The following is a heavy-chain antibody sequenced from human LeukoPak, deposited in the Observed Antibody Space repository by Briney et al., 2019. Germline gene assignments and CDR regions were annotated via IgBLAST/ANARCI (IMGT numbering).Heavy chain of an antibody. CDR3: AKHGPSPSSWFGPSDY. J-gene: IGHJ4*02. CDR2: ISDSGGST. V-gene: IGHV3-23*01. D-gene: IGHD6-13*01. CDR1: GFTFNSYA. Sequence: GGSLRLSCAASGFTFNSYAMRWVRQAPGKGLEWVSIISDSGGSTYYADSVKGRFTISRDNSKNTLYLQLNSLRAEDTAVYYCAKHGPSPSSWFGPSDYWGQGTLVTVSS.